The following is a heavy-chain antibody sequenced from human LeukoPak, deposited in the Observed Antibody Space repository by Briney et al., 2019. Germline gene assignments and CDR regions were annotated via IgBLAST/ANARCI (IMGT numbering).Heavy chain of an antibody. Sequence: GGSLTLSCAASGFTFRSYGMHWVRQAPGRGLEWVAVIWYEGSDKHYADSVKGRFTISRDNSKNTLYLQLNSLRAEDTAVYYCARGSSSWYYFDYWGQGTLVTVSS. V-gene: IGHV3-33*01. CDR2: IWYEGSDK. CDR1: GFTFRSYG. J-gene: IGHJ4*02. CDR3: ARGSSSWYYFDY. D-gene: IGHD6-13*01.